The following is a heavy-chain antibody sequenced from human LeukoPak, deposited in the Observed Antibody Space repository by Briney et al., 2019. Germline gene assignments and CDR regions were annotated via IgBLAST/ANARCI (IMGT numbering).Heavy chain of an antibody. J-gene: IGHJ4*02. CDR2: IKEDGGVK. V-gene: IGHV3-7*03. D-gene: IGHD5-12*01. CDR1: GFTFSNYA. Sequence: GGSLRLSCEASGFTFSNYAMSWARQPPGKGLEWVANIKEDGGVKYYVDSVEGRFTISRDNTKNVLYLEMNSLRADDTAVYFCARDSTWQLDYWGQGTLITVSS. CDR3: ARDSTWQLDY.